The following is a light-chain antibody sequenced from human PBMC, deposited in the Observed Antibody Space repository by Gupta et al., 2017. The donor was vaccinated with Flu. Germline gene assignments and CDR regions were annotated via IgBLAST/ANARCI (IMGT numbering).Light chain of an antibody. CDR1: QTINCC. V-gene: IGKV1-5*03. J-gene: IGKJ1*01. CDR2: KVS. CDR3: LQYNHGSWT. Sequence: DILMSQSPSTLSASVGDSVTITCRASQTINCCVAWYQQKPGTAPRLLIYKVSILEAGVPPRFSGGGSGTEFSLTISSLQPEDFATYYCLQYNHGSWTFGQGTKVEV.